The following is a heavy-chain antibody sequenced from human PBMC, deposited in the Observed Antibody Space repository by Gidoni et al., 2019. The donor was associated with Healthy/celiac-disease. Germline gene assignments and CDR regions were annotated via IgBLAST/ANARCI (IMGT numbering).Heavy chain of an antibody. D-gene: IGHD3-10*01. Sequence: QVQLVESGGGVVQPGRSLRLSCAASGFTFSSYGMHWVRQAPGKGLEWVAVISYDGSNKYYADSVKGRFTISRDNSKNTLYLQMNSLRAEDTAVYYCAKVLYYYGSGSYKDAFDIWGQGTMVTVSS. CDR2: ISYDGSNK. CDR3: AKVLYYYGSGSYKDAFDI. V-gene: IGHV3-30*18. CDR1: GFTFSSYG. J-gene: IGHJ3*02.